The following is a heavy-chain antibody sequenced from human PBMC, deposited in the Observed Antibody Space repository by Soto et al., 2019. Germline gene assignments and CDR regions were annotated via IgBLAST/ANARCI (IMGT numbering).Heavy chain of an antibody. V-gene: IGHV3-30*18. D-gene: IGHD2-21*02. CDR2: ISYDGSNK. J-gene: IGHJ3*02. CDR1: GFTFSSYG. CDR3: AKDHLGDHPLYAFDI. Sequence: QVQLVESGGGVVQPGRSLRLSCAASGFTFSSYGMHWVRQAPGKGLEWVAVISYDGSNKYYADSVKGRFTISRDNSKNTLYLQMNSLRAEDTAVYYCAKDHLGDHPLYAFDIWGQGTMVTVSS.